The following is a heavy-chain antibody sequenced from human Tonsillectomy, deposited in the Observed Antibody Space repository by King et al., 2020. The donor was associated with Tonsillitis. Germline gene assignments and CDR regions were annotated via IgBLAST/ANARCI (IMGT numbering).Heavy chain of an antibody. CDR2: IKQDGSEK. D-gene: IGHD3-22*01. Sequence: VQLVQSGGGLVQPGGSLRLSCAASGFTFSSYWMSWVRQAPGKGLEWVANIKQDGSEKYYVDSVKGRFTISRDNAKNSLYLPMNSLRAEDTAVYYCSREGYYYDSSGFDYWGQGTLVTVSS. CDR1: GFTFSSYW. CDR3: SREGYYYDSSGFDY. V-gene: IGHV3-7*01. J-gene: IGHJ4*02.